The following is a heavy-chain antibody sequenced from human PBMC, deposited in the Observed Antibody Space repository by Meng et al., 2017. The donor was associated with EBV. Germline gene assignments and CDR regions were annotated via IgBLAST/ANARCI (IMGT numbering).Heavy chain of an antibody. CDR1: GYTFTGYY. CDR3: AKVADLAAAGTFWFDP. CDR2: INPNSGGT. J-gene: IGHJ5*02. D-gene: IGHD6-13*01. V-gene: IGHV1-2*06. Sequence: QVQLGQSGAEVKKPGASVKVSCKASGYTFTGYYMHWVRQAPGQGLEWMGRINPNSGGTNYAQKFQGRVTMTRDTSISTAYMELSRLRSDDTAVYYCAKVADLAAAGTFWFDPWGQGTLVTVSS.